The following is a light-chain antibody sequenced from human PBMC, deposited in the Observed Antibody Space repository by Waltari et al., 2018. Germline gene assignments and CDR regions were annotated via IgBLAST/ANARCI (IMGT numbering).Light chain of an antibody. Sequence: EIVMTQSPATLSVSPGERATLSCRASPSVSSYLAWYQQKPCQAPRLLIYGASTRATGIPARFSGSGSGTEFTLTISSLQSEDFAVYYCQQYNNWPPWTFGQGTKVEIK. CDR1: PSVSSY. CDR2: GAS. J-gene: IGKJ1*01. CDR3: QQYNNWPPWT. V-gene: IGKV3-15*01.